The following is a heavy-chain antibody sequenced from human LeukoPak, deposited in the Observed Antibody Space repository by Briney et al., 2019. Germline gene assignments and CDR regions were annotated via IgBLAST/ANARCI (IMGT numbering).Heavy chain of an antibody. CDR2: INPNSGGT. CDR1: GYTFTGYY. V-gene: IGHV1-2*02. D-gene: IGHD6-19*01. J-gene: IGHJ3*02. CDR3: ARDRQWLVQLGAFDI. Sequence: GASVKVSCKASGYTFTGYYMHWVRQAPGQGLEWMGWINPNSGGTNYAQKFQGRVTMTRDTSISTAYMELSRLRSDDTAVYYCARDRQWLVQLGAFDIWGQGTMVTVSS.